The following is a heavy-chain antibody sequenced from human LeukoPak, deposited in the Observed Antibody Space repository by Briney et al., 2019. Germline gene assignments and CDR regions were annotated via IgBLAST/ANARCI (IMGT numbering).Heavy chain of an antibody. CDR1: GFTFSTYW. Sequence: PWGALLLSCAASGFTFSTYWMSWVRQAPGKGLEWVANIKQDENEKYYVDSVKGRFTISRDNAKNSLFLQMNSLRAEDTAVYYCARHTYYYDSSGSYYFDYWGQGTLVTVSS. J-gene: IGHJ4*02. CDR3: ARHTYYYDSSGSYYFDY. D-gene: IGHD3-22*01. V-gene: IGHV3-7*01. CDR2: IKQDENEK.